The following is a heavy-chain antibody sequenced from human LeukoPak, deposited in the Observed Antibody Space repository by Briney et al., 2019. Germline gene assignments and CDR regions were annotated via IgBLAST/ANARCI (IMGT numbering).Heavy chain of an antibody. D-gene: IGHD2-21*01. CDR2: MYSGGTA. CDR1: GFLVNSKY. Sequence: GRSLRLSCAASGFLVNSKYMSWIRQAPGKELEWVSVMYSGGTAFYSDSVRGRFTISRDNSKNTLYLQMSGLKVEDTAVYYCARSIPGPHCGGDGCPPTLTPFDLWGQGTLVTVSS. V-gene: IGHV3-53*01. J-gene: IGHJ4*02. CDR3: ARSIPGPHCGGDGCPPTLTPFDL.